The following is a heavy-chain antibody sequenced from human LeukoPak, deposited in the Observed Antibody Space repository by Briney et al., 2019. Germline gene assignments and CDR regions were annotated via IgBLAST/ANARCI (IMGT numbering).Heavy chain of an antibody. CDR1: GYSFTSYW. D-gene: IGHD6-19*01. V-gene: IGHV5-51*01. J-gene: IGHJ4*02. CDR3: VSHDSSAWYSLDY. CDR2: THPGTFES. Sequence: GESLKISCKGSGYSFTSYWIAWVRQTPEKGLEWMGITHPGTFESRYSPSFQGQVTISADESISTAYLQWSSLQASDSAMYYCVSHDSSAWYSLDYWGQGTLVTVSS.